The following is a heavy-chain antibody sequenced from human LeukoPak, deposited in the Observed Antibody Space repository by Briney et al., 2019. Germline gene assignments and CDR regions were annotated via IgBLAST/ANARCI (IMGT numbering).Heavy chain of an antibody. CDR3: ARAYLIDY. CDR2: IKQDGSEK. Sequence: GGSLRLSCAASGFTFSDYYMSWIRQAPGKGLEWVANIKQDGSEKYYVDSVKGRFTISRDNAKNSLYLQMNSLRAEDTAVYYCARAYLIDYWGQGTLVTVSS. V-gene: IGHV3-7*04. CDR1: GFTFSDYY. J-gene: IGHJ4*02.